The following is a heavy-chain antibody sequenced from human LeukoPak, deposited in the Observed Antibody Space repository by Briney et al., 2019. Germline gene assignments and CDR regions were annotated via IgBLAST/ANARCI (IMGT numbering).Heavy chain of an antibody. D-gene: IGHD4-17*01. J-gene: IGHJ4*02. CDR1: GXSTSSYY. CDR3: ATTVGSYFDY. CDR2: IYYSGST. V-gene: IGHV4-59*06. Sequence: SETLSLTCTVSGXSTSSYYWSWIRQHPGKGLEWIGYIYYSGSTYYNPSLKSRVTMSVDTSENQFSLKLSSVTAADTAVYYCATTVGSYFDYWSQGTLVTVSS.